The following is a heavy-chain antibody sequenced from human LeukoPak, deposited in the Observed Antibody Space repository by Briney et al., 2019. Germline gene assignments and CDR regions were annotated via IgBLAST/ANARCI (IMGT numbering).Heavy chain of an antibody. Sequence: SETLSLTCTVACGSITSSSYDCGWIRQPAWKGLQCIGSIYYSGSTYYNPSLKSRFTISVDTSKIQFSLKLSSVTAADKAVYYCARVGTGEIVVPAASIYYYYYMDVWGKGTTVTISS. CDR1: CGSITSSSYD. CDR2: IYYSGST. D-gene: IGHD2-2*01. CDR3: ARVGTGEIVVPAASIYYYYYMDV. V-gene: IGHV4-39*01. J-gene: IGHJ6*03.